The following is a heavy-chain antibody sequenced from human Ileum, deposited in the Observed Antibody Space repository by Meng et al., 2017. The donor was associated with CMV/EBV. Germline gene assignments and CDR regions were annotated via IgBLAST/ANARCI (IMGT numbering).Heavy chain of an antibody. Sequence: ASVKVSCKASGYSFTSYFMSWVRVAPGQGLEWIGMINPSGGSTSYAKKFQDRVTMTRDTSTNTVYMEMRSLRSEDTAFYYCASTAAHYYFAYWGQGTVVTVSS. V-gene: IGHV1-46*01. CDR1: GYSFTSYF. D-gene: IGHD2-2*01. CDR2: INPSGGST. J-gene: IGHJ4*02. CDR3: ASTAAHYYFAY.